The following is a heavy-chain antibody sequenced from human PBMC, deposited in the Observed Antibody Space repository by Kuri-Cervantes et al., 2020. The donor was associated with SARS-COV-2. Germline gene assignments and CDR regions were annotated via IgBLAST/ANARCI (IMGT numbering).Heavy chain of an antibody. CDR1: GGTYSSYA. J-gene: IGHJ4*02. V-gene: IGHV1-69*13. CDR2: IVPISHTT. D-gene: IGHD3-16*01. Sequence: SVKVSCKASGGTYSSYAISWVRQAPGQGLEWMGRIVPISHTTYYAQKLQGRVTITADESTSTVHMELSSLRSEDTAIYYCARIASSLGLDFWGQGALVTVSS. CDR3: ARIASSLGLDF.